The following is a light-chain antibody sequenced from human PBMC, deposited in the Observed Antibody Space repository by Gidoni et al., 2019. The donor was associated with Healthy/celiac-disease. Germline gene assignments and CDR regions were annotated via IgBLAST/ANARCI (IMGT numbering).Light chain of an antibody. CDR1: QSVLYSSNNKTY. V-gene: IGKV4-1*01. J-gene: IGKJ2*04. CDR2: WAS. Sequence: DIVMTQSPDSLAVSLGERATINCKSSQSVLYSSNNKTYLAWYQQKPGQPPKLLIYWASTRESGVPDRFSGSGSGTDFTLTISSLQAEDVAVYYCQQYYSTPGSFGQGTKLEIK. CDR3: QQYYSTPGS.